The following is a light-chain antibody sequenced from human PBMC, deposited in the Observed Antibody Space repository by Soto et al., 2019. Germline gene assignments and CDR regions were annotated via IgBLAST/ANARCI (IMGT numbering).Light chain of an antibody. CDR3: QQYHTYST. CDR2: QAS. Sequence: DIQMTQTPSTLSASVGDRVTITCRASQGIDSWLAWYQQKPGKAPKLRICQASTLERGVPPRFSGSGSGTEFTLTISGLQPDDFATYYCQQYHTYSTFGQGTKLEIK. V-gene: IGKV1-5*03. J-gene: IGKJ2*01. CDR1: QGIDSW.